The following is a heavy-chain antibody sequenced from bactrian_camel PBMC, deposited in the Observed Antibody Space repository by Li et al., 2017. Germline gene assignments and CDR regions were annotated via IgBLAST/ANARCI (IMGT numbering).Heavy chain of an antibody. D-gene: IGHD2*01. Sequence: VQLVESGGDSVQAGGSLRLSCAVSGHTYSTYCMAWLRQVPGKEREGIATIDSDGSTTYVDFVKGRFTISKDNAKNVLYLQMDRLKAEDTAVYYCAAEYGVRGDSCYPGGPYGVDYLGKGTQVTVS. CDR1: GHTYSTYC. J-gene: IGHJ7*01. CDR2: IDSDGST. V-gene: IGHV3S9*01.